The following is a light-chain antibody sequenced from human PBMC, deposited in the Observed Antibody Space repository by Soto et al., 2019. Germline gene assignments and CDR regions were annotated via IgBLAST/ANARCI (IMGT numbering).Light chain of an antibody. V-gene: IGLV1-44*01. CDR3: AAWDDSLNGHLV. CDR1: SSNIGTNT. CDR2: SNI. J-gene: IGLJ3*02. Sequence: QSVLTQPPSASATPGQRVTIPCSGSSSNIGTNTVNWYQHLPGTAPKLLIYSNIQRPSGVPDRFSGSKSGTSATLAISGLQSEDEADYYCAAWDDSLNGHLVFGGGTKVTVL.